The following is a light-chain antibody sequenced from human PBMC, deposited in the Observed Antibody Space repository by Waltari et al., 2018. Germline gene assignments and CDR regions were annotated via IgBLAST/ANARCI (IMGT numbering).Light chain of an antibody. Sequence: DNQMTQSPSALSASVGDRVTITCRASQSISNWLAWYQQKPGKAPNLLISKASSLQSGVPSRFSGSGSGTEFTLTIGSLQPDDFATYYCQQYNSFPYTFGQGTKLEIK. CDR1: QSISNW. CDR3: QQYNSFPYT. V-gene: IGKV1-5*03. J-gene: IGKJ2*01. CDR2: KAS.